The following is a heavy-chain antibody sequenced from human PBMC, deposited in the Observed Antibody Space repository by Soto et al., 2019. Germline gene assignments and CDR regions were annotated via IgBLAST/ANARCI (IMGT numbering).Heavy chain of an antibody. CDR2: TNAGNGNT. CDR3: VRRVGIAVAGTHFDY. D-gene: IGHD6-19*01. CDR1: GYTFTSYA. V-gene: IGHV1-3*01. Sequence: ASVKVSCKASGYTFTSYAMHWVRQAPGQRLEWMGWTNAGNGNTKYSQKFQGRVTITRDTSASTAYMELSSLKASDTAIYYCVRRVGIAVAGTHFDYWGQGTLVTVSS. J-gene: IGHJ4*02.